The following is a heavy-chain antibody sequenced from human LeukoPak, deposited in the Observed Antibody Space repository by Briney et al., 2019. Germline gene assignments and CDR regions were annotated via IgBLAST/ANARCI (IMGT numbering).Heavy chain of an antibody. CDR1: GFTFSSYS. V-gene: IGHV3-21*04. J-gene: IGHJ4*02. Sequence: GGSLRPSCAASGFTFSSYSMNWVRQAPGKGLEWVSSISSSSSYIYYADSVKGRFTISRDNAKNSLYLQMNSLRDEDTALYYCARVGVNTYYYDSSGYYFDYWGQGTLVTVSS. CDR3: ARVGVNTYYYDSSGYYFDY. CDR2: ISSSSSYI. D-gene: IGHD3-22*01.